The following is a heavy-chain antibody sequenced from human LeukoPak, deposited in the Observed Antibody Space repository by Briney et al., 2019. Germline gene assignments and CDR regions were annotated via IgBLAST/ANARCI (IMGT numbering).Heavy chain of an antibody. Sequence: PSETLSLTCTVSGASISTNYWSWIREPPGKGLEWIRDIDYSGITSYNPSLKRRGTISLDTSKNHIFLRLTSVTAADTAVYYCAGGQHSGDYTHWGQGTLVTVSS. CDR1: GASISTNY. J-gene: IGHJ4*02. V-gene: IGHV4-59*01. CDR3: AGGQHSGDYTH. D-gene: IGHD4-17*01. CDR2: IDYSGIT.